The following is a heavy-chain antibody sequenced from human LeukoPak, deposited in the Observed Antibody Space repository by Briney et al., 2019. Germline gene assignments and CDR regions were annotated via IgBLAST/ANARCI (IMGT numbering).Heavy chain of an antibody. J-gene: IGHJ4*02. Sequence: GGSLRLSCAASGFTFSSYWMNWARQAPGKGLEWVASINHNGNVNYYVDSVKGRFTISRDNDKNSLYLQMNSLRAEDTAVYYCAREPITFGGVIGNDYWGQGTLVTVSS. CDR1: GFTFSSYW. D-gene: IGHD3-16*02. CDR2: INHNGNVN. CDR3: AREPITFGGVIGNDY. V-gene: IGHV3-7*03.